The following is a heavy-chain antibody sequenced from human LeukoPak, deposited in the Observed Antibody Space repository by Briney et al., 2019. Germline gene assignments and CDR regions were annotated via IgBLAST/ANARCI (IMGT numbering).Heavy chain of an antibody. CDR2: IHHSGHT. D-gene: IGHD3-3*01. V-gene: IGHV4-59*02. J-gene: IGHJ4*02. CDR1: GDSVSSYY. Sequence: SETLSLTCTVSGDSVSSYYWNWIRQPPGKGPEWIGYIHHSGHTNNNPSLRTRLTISVGTSKNQFSLDLISMTAADTAVYYCARWSAGHHHFDCWGQGTLVTVSA. CDR3: ARWSAGHHHFDC.